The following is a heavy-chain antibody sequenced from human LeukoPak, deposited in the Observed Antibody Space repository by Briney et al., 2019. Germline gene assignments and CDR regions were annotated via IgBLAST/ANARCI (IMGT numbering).Heavy chain of an antibody. V-gene: IGHV3-23*01. CDR2: ISGNGGRT. CDR3: AKDPNGDYVGTFDM. CDR1: GFTFSSYG. J-gene: IGHJ3*02. Sequence: GGSLRPSCAASGFTFSSYGMSWVRQAPGKGLEWVSFISGNGGRTDYAESVKGRFTISRDNSKNTVYLQMNSLRDEDTATYYCAKDPNGDYVGTFDMWGQGTMVTVSA. D-gene: IGHD4-17*01.